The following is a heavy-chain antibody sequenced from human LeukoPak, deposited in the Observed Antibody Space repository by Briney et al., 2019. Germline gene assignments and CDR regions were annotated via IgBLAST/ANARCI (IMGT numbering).Heavy chain of an antibody. V-gene: IGHV3-48*04. D-gene: IGHD2-2*01. Sequence: HPGGSLRLSCAASGFTFSSYWMSWVRQAPGKGLEWVSYISSSGSTIYYADSVKGRFTISRDNAKNSLYLQMNSLRAEDTAVYYCASYCSSTSCYRMDVWGKGTTVTISS. CDR3: ASYCSSTSCYRMDV. CDR1: GFTFSSYW. J-gene: IGHJ6*04. CDR2: ISSSGSTI.